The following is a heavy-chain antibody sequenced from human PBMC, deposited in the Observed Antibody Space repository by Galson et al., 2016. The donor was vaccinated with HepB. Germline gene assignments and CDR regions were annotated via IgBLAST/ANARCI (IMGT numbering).Heavy chain of an antibody. CDR3: VKGVDDVVDINWFDP. Sequence: SLRLSCAGSGFNFGKYGIHWVRQAPGKGLEWLALISYDGSNTHYADSVKGRFTISRDNSKNTVYLQMNSLRDEDTSIYHCVKGVDDVVDINWFDPWGQGTTVIVSS. CDR2: ISYDGSNT. J-gene: IGHJ5*01. CDR1: GFNFGKYG. V-gene: IGHV3-30*18. D-gene: IGHD2-2*03.